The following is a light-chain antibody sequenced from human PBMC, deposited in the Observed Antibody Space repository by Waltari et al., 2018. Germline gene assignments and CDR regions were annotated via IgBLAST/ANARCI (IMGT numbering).Light chain of an antibody. CDR2: YDN. CDR3: AAWDDSLTGWV. Sequence: QSVLTQPPSMSEAPRQRVTISCSGSSSNIGNNAVNWYQQLPGKAPKLLIYYDNVLSSGFSDRFSGSKSGSSASLAISGLQSEDEADYYCAAWDDSLTGWVFGGGTKLTV. V-gene: IGLV1-36*01. CDR1: SSNIGNNA. J-gene: IGLJ3*02.